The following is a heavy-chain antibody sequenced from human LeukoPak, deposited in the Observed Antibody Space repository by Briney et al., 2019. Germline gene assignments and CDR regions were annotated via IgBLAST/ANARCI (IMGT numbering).Heavy chain of an antibody. CDR2: ISSSSSTI. Sequence: GGSLRLSCAASGFTFSSYSMNWVRQAPGKGLEWVSYISSSSSTIYYADSVKGRFTISRDNAKNSLYLQMNSLRAEDTAVYYCARGYSSGWYSLIGLKGYYYYYYMDVWGKGTTVTVSS. J-gene: IGHJ6*03. D-gene: IGHD6-19*01. CDR1: GFTFSSYS. V-gene: IGHV3-48*01. CDR3: ARGYSSGWYSLIGLKGYYYYYYMDV.